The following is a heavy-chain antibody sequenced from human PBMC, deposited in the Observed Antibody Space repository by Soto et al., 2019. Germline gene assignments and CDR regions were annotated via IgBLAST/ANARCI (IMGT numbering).Heavy chain of an antibody. J-gene: IGHJ4*02. CDR2: ISAYNGNT. Sequence: QVQLVQFGAEVKKPGASVKVSCKASGYTFTSYGISWVRQAPGQGLEWMGWISAYNGNTNYAQKLQGRVTMTTDTSTSTAYMELRSLRSDDTAVYYCARRLLYYYDSSGLDYWGQGTLVTVSS. D-gene: IGHD3-22*01. CDR3: ARRLLYYYDSSGLDY. V-gene: IGHV1-18*01. CDR1: GYTFTSYG.